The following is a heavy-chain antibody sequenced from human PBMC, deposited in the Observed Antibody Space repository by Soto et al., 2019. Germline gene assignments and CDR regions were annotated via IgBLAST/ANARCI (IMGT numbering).Heavy chain of an antibody. J-gene: IGHJ3*02. CDR3: ARVAYYGSCAFDI. Sequence: ASVKVSCKASGYTFTSYAMHWVRQAPGQRLERMGWINAGNGNTKYSQKFQGRVTITRDTSSSTAYMELRSLRSEDTAVFYCARVAYYGSCAFDIWGQGTMVTVSS. V-gene: IGHV1-3*01. CDR1: GYTFTSYA. CDR2: INAGNGNT. D-gene: IGHD3-10*01.